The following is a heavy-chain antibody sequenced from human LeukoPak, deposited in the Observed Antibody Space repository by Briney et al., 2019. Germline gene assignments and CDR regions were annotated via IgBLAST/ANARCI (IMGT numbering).Heavy chain of an antibody. D-gene: IGHD1-1*01. CDR2: ISSSRTYI. Sequence: PGGSLRLSCAASGFTFSTYTMHWVRQAPGKGLEWVSSISSSRTYIYYADSVQGRVTISRDNAKDSLHLQMNSLRAEDSAVYFCARAQLPLSYYYYMDVWGKGTTVTVSS. CDR1: GFTFSTYT. V-gene: IGHV3-21*01. CDR3: ARAQLPLSYYYYMDV. J-gene: IGHJ6*03.